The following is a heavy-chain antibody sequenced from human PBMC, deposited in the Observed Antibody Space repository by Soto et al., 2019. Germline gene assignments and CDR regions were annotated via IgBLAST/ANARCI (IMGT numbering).Heavy chain of an antibody. CDR2: IYPGDSDT. CDR3: ARANGYYDILYYYYGMDV. D-gene: IGHD3-9*01. J-gene: IGHJ6*02. Sequence: PGESLKISCKGSGYSFTSYWIGWVRQMPGKGLEWMGIIYPGDSDTRYSPSFQGQVTISADKSISTAYLQWSSLKASDTAMYYCARANGYYDILYYYYGMDVWGQGTTVTVSS. CDR1: GYSFTSYW. V-gene: IGHV5-51*01.